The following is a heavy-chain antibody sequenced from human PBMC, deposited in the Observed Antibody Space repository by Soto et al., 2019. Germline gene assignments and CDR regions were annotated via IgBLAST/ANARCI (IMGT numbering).Heavy chain of an antibody. D-gene: IGHD4-4*01. CDR1: GGSFSGYY. V-gene: IGHV4-34*01. CDR3: ARDHSRSPRFDP. Sequence: SETLSLTCAVYGGSFSGYYWSWIRQPPGKGLEWIGEINHSGSTNYNTSLKSRVTISVDTSKNQFSLKLSSVTAAGKAVYYCARDHSRSPRFDPWGQGTLVTVSS. J-gene: IGHJ5*02. CDR2: INHSGST.